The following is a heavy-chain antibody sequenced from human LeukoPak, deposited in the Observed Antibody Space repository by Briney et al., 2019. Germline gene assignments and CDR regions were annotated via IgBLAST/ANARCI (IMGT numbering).Heavy chain of an antibody. CDR2: IYYSGST. Sequence: SGTLSLTCAVSGGSISSSNWWSWVRQPPGKGLEWIGYIYYSGSTNYNPSLKSRVTISVDTSKNQFSLKLSSVTAADTAVYYCARGVVAARFWFDPWGQGTLVTVSS. CDR1: GGSISSSNW. D-gene: IGHD2-15*01. V-gene: IGHV4-4*02. J-gene: IGHJ5*02. CDR3: ARGVVAARFWFDP.